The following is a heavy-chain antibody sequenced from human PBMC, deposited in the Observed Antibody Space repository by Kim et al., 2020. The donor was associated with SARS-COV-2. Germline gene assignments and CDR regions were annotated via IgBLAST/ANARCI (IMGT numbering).Heavy chain of an antibody. D-gene: IGHD1-26*01. J-gene: IGHJ3*02. CDR3: ARGSYWWHDAFDI. Sequence: YADSVKGRFTISRDNSKNSLYLQMNSLRTEDTALYYCARGSYWWHDAFDIWGQGTMVTVSS. V-gene: IGHV3-43*01.